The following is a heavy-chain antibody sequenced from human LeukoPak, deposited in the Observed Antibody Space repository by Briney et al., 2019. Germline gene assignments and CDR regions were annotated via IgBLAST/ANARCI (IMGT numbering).Heavy chain of an antibody. CDR1: GFSVSGIH. D-gene: IGHD6-19*01. V-gene: IGHV3-66*01. Sequence: PGGSLRLSCVASGFSVSGIHMNWVRQAPGKDLEWVSGLYSGGATYYADSMGGRFTISRDHSKNTLYLQMTNLRVDDTAIYYCARDSSGLGWGQGTLVTVSS. CDR3: ARDSSGLG. J-gene: IGHJ4*02. CDR2: LYSGGAT.